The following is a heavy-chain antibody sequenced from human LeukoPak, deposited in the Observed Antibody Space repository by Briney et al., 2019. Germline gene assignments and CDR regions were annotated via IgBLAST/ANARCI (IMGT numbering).Heavy chain of an antibody. D-gene: IGHD3-10*01. V-gene: IGHV1-2*02. Sequence: GASVKVSCKASGYTFSDYYVHWMRQAPGQGLEWMGWINPNSGGTNYAQKFQGRVTMTRDTSITTAYMELSSLTSDDTAVFYCARIAPMIREPSGFDPWGQGTLVTVSS. CDR1: GYTFSDYY. J-gene: IGHJ5*02. CDR3: ARIAPMIREPSGFDP. CDR2: INPNSGGT.